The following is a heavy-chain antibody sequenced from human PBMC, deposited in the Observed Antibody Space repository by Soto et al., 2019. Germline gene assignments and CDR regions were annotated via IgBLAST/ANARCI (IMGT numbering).Heavy chain of an antibody. CDR3: ARDPGFSCGSIPYLDY. Sequence: QVQLVESGGGVVQPGRSLRLSCAASGFTVSNTGMHWVRQAPGKGLEWVAVIWYDGNTKYYADSVKGRFTISRDNSMNTLYLQMNSLRAEDTAVYYCARDPGFSCGSIPYLDYWGQGTLVTVSS. V-gene: IGHV3-33*01. CDR1: GFTVSNTG. J-gene: IGHJ4*02. D-gene: IGHD2-2*01. CDR2: IWYDGNTK.